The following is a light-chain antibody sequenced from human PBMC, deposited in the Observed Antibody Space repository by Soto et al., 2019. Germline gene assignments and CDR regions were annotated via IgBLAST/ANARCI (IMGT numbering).Light chain of an antibody. J-gene: IGLJ3*02. CDR1: SSNIGSNP. CDR2: NNN. V-gene: IGLV1-44*01. CDR3: AGWDDRLNGWV. Sequence: QSVLTQPPSASGTPGQRVSITYSGGSSNIGSNPVNWYQQLPGTAPKLLIYNNNQRPSGVPDRFSGSKSGTSASLAISGLQSEDEADYYCAGWDDRLNGWVFGGRTKLTVL.